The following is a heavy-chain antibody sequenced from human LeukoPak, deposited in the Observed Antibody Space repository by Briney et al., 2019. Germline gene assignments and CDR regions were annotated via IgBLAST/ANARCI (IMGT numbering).Heavy chain of an antibody. CDR1: GFTLSSYS. D-gene: IGHD6-13*01. J-gene: IGHJ3*01. Sequence: GGSLRLSCAASGFTLSSYSMNWVRQAPGKGLEWVSSISSSSSYIYYADSVKGRFTISRDNAKNSLYLQMNSLRAEDTAVYYCARDIAAARGAWGQGTMVTVSS. CDR2: ISSSSSYI. V-gene: IGHV3-21*01. CDR3: ARDIAAARGA.